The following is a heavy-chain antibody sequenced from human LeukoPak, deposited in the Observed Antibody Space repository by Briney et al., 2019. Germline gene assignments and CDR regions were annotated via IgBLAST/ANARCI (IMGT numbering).Heavy chain of an antibody. V-gene: IGHV4-34*01. CDR2: INHSGSS. Sequence: KSSETLSLTCALSGGSITDYFYNWVRQPPGKGLEWFGEINHSGSSTYNPPLKSRVIISLDTSKNQFPLKLSSVTAADTAVYYCARVGDLFGAHRVRGLPPDYYYMDVWGKGTTVTVSS. D-gene: IGHD3-10*01. CDR1: GGSITDYF. CDR3: ARVGDLFGAHRVRGLPPDYYYMDV. J-gene: IGHJ6*03.